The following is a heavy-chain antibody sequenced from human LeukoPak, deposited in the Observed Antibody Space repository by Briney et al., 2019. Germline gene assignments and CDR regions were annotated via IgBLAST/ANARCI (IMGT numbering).Heavy chain of an antibody. V-gene: IGHV1-46*01. CDR1: GYTFTSYY. J-gene: IGHJ4*02. Sequence: ASVKVSCKASGYTFTSYYMHWVRQAPGQGLEWMGIINPSGGSTSYAQKSQGRVTMTRDTSTSTVYMELSSLRSEDTAVYYCARVLRIAVAPDYWGQGTLVTVSS. CDR3: ARVLRIAVAPDY. D-gene: IGHD6-19*01. CDR2: INPSGGST.